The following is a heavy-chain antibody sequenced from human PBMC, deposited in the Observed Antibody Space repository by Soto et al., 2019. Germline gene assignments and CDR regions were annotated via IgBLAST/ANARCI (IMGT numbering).Heavy chain of an antibody. J-gene: IGHJ6*02. D-gene: IGHD6-13*01. V-gene: IGHV3-30-3*01. CDR1: GFSFSSYS. CDR2: ISYDGSNK. Sequence: HPGGSLRLSCTASGFSFSSYSLHWVRQTPGKGLEWVAVISYDGSNKYYADSVKGRFTVSRDSPKNTLFLQMNSLKPEDTAVYYCARAPPRGIAAPGTWGSGMDVWGQGTTVTVSS. CDR3: ARAPPRGIAAPGTWGSGMDV.